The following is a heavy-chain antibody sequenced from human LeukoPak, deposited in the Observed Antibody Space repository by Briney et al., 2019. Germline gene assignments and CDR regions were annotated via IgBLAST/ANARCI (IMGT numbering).Heavy chain of an antibody. CDR1: GFTFSTSA. CDR3: TGDQGLTTPAGDAFDI. D-gene: IGHD3-3*01. J-gene: IGHJ3*02. CDR2: ISYDGSNK. V-gene: IGHV3-30*04. Sequence: QSGGSLRLSCAASGFTFSTSAMHWVRQAPGKGLEWVALISYDGSNKYYADSVRGRFTISRDNSKNTVSLQMNSLRAEDTAVYYCTGDQGLTTPAGDAFDIWGQGTMVTVSS.